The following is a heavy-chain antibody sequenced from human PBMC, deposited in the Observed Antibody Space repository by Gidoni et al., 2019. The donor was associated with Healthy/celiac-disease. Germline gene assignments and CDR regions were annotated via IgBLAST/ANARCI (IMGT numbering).Heavy chain of an antibody. CDR2: INPSGGST. CDR1: GYTFTSYY. Sequence: QVQLVQSGAEVKKPGASVKVSCKASGYTFTSYYMHWVRQAPGQGLEWMGIINPSGGSTSYAQKFQGRVTMTRDTSTSTVYMELSSLRSEDTAVYYCARPLNYYDSSGSDWYFDLWGRGTLVTVSS. V-gene: IGHV1-46*01. J-gene: IGHJ2*01. D-gene: IGHD3-22*01. CDR3: ARPLNYYDSSGSDWYFDL.